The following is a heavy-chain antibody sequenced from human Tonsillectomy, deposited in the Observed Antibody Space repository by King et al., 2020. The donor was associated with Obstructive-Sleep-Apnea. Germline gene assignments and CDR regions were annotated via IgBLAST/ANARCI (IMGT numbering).Heavy chain of an antibody. CDR3: AGDVVGDGQQLPSWGDAFDI. D-gene: IGHD6-13*01. CDR1: GGTFSRYG. J-gene: IGHJ3*02. V-gene: IGHV1-69*04. Sequence: VQLVQSGAEVKKPGSSVKVSCKASGGTFSRYGISWVRQAPGQGLEWMGVIIPILGIANYAQKFQGRVTITADMSTSTAYMELSSLRSEDTAVYYCAGDVVGDGQQLPSWGDAFDIWGEGTVLTVSS. CDR2: IIPILGIA.